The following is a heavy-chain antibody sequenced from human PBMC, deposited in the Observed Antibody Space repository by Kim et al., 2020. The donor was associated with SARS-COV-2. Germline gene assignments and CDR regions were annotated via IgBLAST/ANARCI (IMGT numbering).Heavy chain of an antibody. V-gene: IGHV3-53*01. CDR2: IQSGGST. CDR1: GFTVSNNY. D-gene: IGHD1-26*01. CDR3: ARSSGSYSFWDY. J-gene: IGHJ4*02. Sequence: GSLRLSCAASGFTVSNNYMSWVRQARGKGLEWVSVIQSGGSTYYADPVKGRFIISRDNSKNTLYLQMNSLRAEDTAVYYCARSSGSYSFWDYWGQGTLVTVSS.